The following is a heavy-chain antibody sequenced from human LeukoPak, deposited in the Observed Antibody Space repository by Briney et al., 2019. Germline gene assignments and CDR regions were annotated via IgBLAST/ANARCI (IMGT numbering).Heavy chain of an antibody. CDR3: AKDTGIIQLWWGFDY. J-gene: IGHJ4*02. Sequence: PGGSLRLSCAASGFTFSSYGMHWVRQALGKGLEWVAVISYDGSNKYYADSVKGRFTISRDNSKNTLYLQMNSLRAEDTAVYYCAKDTGIIQLWWGFDYWGQGTLVTVSS. D-gene: IGHD5-18*01. CDR1: GFTFSSYG. CDR2: ISYDGSNK. V-gene: IGHV3-30*18.